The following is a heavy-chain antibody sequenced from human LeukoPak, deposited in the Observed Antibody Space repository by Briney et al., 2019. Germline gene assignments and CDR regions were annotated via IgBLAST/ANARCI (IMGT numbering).Heavy chain of an antibody. D-gene: IGHD5-24*01. Sequence: GASVEVSCKASGYTFTSYDINWVRQATGQGLEWMGWMNPNSGNTGYAQKFQGRVTITRSTSISTAYMELSSLRSEDTAVYYCARGRDGYTDYWGQGTLVTVSS. CDR3: ARGRDGYTDY. CDR1: GYTFTSYD. CDR2: MNPNSGNT. V-gene: IGHV1-8*03. J-gene: IGHJ4*02.